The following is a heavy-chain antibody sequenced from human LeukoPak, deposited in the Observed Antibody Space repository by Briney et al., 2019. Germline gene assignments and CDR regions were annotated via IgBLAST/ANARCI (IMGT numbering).Heavy chain of an antibody. J-gene: IGHJ4*02. V-gene: IGHV4-30-2*01. Sequence: SETLSLTCAVSGGSISSGGYSWSWIRQPPGKGLEWIGYIYHSGSTYYNPSLKRRVTISVDRTKNQFSLKLSSVTAADTAVYYCARGFGDGRFDYWGQGTLVTVSS. CDR2: IYHSGST. CDR3: ARGFGDGRFDY. D-gene: IGHD5-24*01. CDR1: GGSISSGGYS.